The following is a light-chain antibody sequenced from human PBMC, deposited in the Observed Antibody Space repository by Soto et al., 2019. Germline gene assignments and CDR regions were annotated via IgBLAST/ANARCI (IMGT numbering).Light chain of an antibody. Sequence: SYELTQPPSVSVSPGQTASITCSGDKLGDKYACWYQQKPGQSTVLVIYQDSKRPSGIPERFSGSNSGNTATLTISGTQAKDEADYYCKAWDSSCGVVFGGGTNLTVL. CDR2: QDS. V-gene: IGLV3-1*01. CDR3: KAWDSSCGVV. CDR1: KLGDKY. J-gene: IGLJ2*01.